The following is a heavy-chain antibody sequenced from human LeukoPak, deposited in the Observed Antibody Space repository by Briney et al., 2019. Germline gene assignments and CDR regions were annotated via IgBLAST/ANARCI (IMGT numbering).Heavy chain of an antibody. CDR2: ISSSGSTI. D-gene: IGHD3-10*01. J-gene: IGHJ4*02. CDR1: GFTFSDYY. CDR3: AGGTHYYGSGNYSPRLDY. V-gene: IGHV3-11*04. Sequence: GGSLRLSCAASGFTFSDYYMGWIRQAPGKGLEWVSYISSSGSTIYYADSVKGRFTISRDNAKNSLYLQMNSLRAEDTAVYYCAGGTHYYGSGNYSPRLDYWGQGTLVTVSS.